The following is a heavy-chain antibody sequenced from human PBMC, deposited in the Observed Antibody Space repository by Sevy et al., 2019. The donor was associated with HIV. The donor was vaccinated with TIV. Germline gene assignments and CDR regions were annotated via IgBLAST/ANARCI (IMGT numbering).Heavy chain of an antibody. D-gene: IGHD2-8*01. CDR3: AREGCTQPHDY. V-gene: IGHV3-23*01. J-gene: IGHJ4*02. CDR2: FSFGCGRI. Sequence: GGSLRLSCAASGFTFAKYSMSWVRQAPGKGLEWVSTFSFGCGRINYADSVKGRFTISRDDSKNTLFLQMNSLRAEDTAIYVCAREGCTQPHDYWGQGTLVTVSS. CDR1: GFTFAKYS.